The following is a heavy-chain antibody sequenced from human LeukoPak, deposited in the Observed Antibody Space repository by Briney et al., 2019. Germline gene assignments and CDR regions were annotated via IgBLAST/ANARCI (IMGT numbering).Heavy chain of an antibody. J-gene: IGHJ4*02. V-gene: IGHV4-61*01. CDR3: ARDRPGIAAAGGVD. CDR2: IYYSGST. Sequence: PSETPSLTCTVSGGSVSSGSYYWSWIRQSPGKRLEWIGYIYYSGSTNYKSSLKSRVTISIDTSKNQFSLKLSSVTAADTAVYYCARDRPGIAAAGGVDWGQGTLVTVSS. CDR1: GGSVSSGSYY. D-gene: IGHD6-13*01.